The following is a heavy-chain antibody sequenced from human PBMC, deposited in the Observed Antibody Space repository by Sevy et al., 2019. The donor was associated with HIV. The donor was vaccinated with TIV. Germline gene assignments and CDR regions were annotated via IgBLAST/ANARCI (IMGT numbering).Heavy chain of an antibody. CDR3: VSADSGQHFDS. CDR2: VDPSAGNT. J-gene: IGHJ4*02. CDR1: GDTFTNNY. V-gene: IGHV1-46*01. Sequence: ASVKVSCKASGDTFTNNYIHWVRQAPGQGLEWMGMVDPSAGNTTYAQKFQGRVTMTRETSMSIIYMDLSSLRSEYTAVYYCVSADSGQHFDSWGQGTLVTVSS. D-gene: IGHD2-21*01.